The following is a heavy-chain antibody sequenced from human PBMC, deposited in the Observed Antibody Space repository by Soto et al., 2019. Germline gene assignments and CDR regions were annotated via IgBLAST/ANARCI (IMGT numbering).Heavy chain of an antibody. CDR2: IYYSGRT. V-gene: IGHV4-4*02. CDR1: GGSISSSNL. Sequence: SETLSLTCAVSGGSISSSNLWSWVRQPPGKGLEWIGEIYYSGRTNYNPSLKSRVTISVDKSKNQFSLKLSSVTAADTAVYYCARFMTMVTNLAFDIWGQGTMVTVSS. J-gene: IGHJ3*02. D-gene: IGHD4-17*01. CDR3: ARFMTMVTNLAFDI.